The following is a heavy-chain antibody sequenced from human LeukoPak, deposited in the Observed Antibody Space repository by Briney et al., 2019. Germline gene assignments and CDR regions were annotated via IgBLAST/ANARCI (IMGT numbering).Heavy chain of an antibody. D-gene: IGHD1-1*01. Sequence: PGGSLRLSCTTSGFTFGDYSLSWFRQAPGKGLEWVGFIRSKAYGGTTEYAASVKGRFTISRDDSKSIAYLQMNSLKTEDTAVYYCSRGLRRERSFDYWGQGTLVTVSS. V-gene: IGHV3-49*03. CDR3: SRGLRRERSFDY. J-gene: IGHJ4*02. CDR2: IRSKAYGGTT. CDR1: GFTFGDYS.